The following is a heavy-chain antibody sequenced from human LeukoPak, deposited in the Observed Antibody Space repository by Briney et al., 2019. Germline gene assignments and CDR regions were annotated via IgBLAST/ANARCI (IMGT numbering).Heavy chain of an antibody. Sequence: SQTLSLTCTVSGGSISSGGYYWSWIRQPPGKGLEWIGYIYHSGSTYYNPSLKSRVTISVDRSKNQFSLKLSSVTAADTAVYYCARQAYDYVWGRYPSFFDYWGQGTLVTVSS. CDR1: GGSISSGGYY. CDR2: IYHSGST. J-gene: IGHJ4*02. CDR3: ARQAYDYVWGRYPSFFDY. D-gene: IGHD3-16*01. V-gene: IGHV4-30-2*01.